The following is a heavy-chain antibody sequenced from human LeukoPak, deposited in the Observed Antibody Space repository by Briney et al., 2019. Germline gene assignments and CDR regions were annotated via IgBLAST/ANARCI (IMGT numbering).Heavy chain of an antibody. V-gene: IGHV1-69*10. CDR1: GGTFSSYA. D-gene: IGHD3-22*01. Sequence: ASVKVSCKASGGTFSSYAISWVRQAPGQGLEWMGGIIPIFGIANYAQKFQGRVTITADKSTSTAYMELSSLRSEDTAVYYCASNDPNYYDSSGYYYGFDYWGQGTLVTVSS. J-gene: IGHJ4*02. CDR3: ASNDPNYYDSSGYYYGFDY. CDR2: IIPIFGIA.